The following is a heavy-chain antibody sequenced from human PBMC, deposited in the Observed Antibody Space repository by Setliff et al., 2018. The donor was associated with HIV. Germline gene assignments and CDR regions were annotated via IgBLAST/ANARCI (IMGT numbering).Heavy chain of an antibody. V-gene: IGHV1-18*01. CDR3: ARGYSYLYGALDY. D-gene: IGHD3-16*02. J-gene: IGHJ4*02. CDR2: ISTYNGNT. CDR1: GSTSSTDA. Sequence: ASVKVSCKASGSTSSTDAISWVRQAPGQGLEWMGWISTYNGNTNYAQKFQGRVTMTTDRSTTTAYMELRNLRADDTAVYFCARGYSYLYGALDYWGQGTLVTVSS.